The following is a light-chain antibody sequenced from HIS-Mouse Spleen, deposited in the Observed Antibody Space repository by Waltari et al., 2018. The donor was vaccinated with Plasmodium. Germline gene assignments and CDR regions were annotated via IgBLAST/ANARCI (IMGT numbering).Light chain of an antibody. J-gene: IGLJ2*01. CDR3: QVWDISSDHVV. CDR2: DDS. Sequence: SYVLTQPPSVSVAPGKTARITCGGNNIGSKSVHWYQQKPGQAPVLVVYDDSDRPSGITGRFSGSNSGNTATLTISRVEAGDEADYYCQVWDISSDHVVFGGGTKLTVL. V-gene: IGLV3-21*03. CDR1: NIGSKS.